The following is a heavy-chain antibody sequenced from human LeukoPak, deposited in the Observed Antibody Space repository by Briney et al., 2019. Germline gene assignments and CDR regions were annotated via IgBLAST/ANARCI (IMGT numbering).Heavy chain of an antibody. J-gene: IGHJ4*02. CDR2: ISNDGSNK. CDR3: AKSGIAAAGQRGYFDY. V-gene: IGHV3-30*18. CDR1: GFTFSSYG. Sequence: PGGSLRLSCAASGFTFSSYGIHWVCQAPGKGLEWVAVISNDGSNKYYADSVKGRFTISRDNSKSTVYLQMNSLRGEDTAVYYCAKSGIAAAGQRGYFDYWGQGTLVTVSS. D-gene: IGHD6-13*01.